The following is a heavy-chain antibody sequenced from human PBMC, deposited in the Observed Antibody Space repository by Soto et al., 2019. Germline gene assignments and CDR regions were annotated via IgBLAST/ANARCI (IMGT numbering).Heavy chain of an antibody. Sequence: GGSLRLSCAASGVSFSSYSINWVRQAPGKGLEWISYIRSSDNSRYYADSVKGRFTISRDNAKNSLYLQMNSLRDEDTAVYYCARDRSGSGWTLFDSWGQGTLVTVSS. CDR1: GVSFSSYS. D-gene: IGHD6-19*01. CDR2: IRSSDNSR. CDR3: ARDRSGSGWTLFDS. J-gene: IGHJ4*02. V-gene: IGHV3-48*02.